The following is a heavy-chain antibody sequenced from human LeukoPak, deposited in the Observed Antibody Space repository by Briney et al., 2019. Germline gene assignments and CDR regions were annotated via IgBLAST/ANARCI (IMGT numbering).Heavy chain of an antibody. CDR1: GFTFSSYS. J-gene: IGHJ4*02. D-gene: IGHD6-6*01. CDR2: ISSSSSYI. CDR3: ARVLVHSSSPHFDY. Sequence: AGGSLRLSCAASGFTFSSYSMNWVRQAPGKGLEWVSSISSSSSYIYYADSVKGRFTISRDNAKNSLYLQMNCLRAEDTAVYYCARVLVHSSSPHFDYWGQGTLVTVSS. V-gene: IGHV3-21*01.